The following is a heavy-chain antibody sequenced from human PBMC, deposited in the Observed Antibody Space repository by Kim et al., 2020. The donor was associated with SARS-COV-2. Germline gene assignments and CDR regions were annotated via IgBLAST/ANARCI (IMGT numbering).Heavy chain of an antibody. CDR3: AGRLNMVRGVIPGFDP. J-gene: IGHJ5*02. V-gene: IGHV4-39*01. Sequence: SLKSRVTISVDTSKNQFSLKLSSVTAADTAVYYCAGRLNMVRGVIPGFDPWGQGTLVTVSS. D-gene: IGHD3-10*01.